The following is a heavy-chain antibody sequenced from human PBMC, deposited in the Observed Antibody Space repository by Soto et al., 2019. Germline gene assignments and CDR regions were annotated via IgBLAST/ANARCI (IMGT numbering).Heavy chain of an antibody. J-gene: IGHJ4*02. CDR3: ARAYTVVIFDY. CDR2: INPSGGST. V-gene: IGHV1-46*01. CDR1: GCTFTSYY. Sequence: ASVKVSCKASGCTFTSYYMHWVRQAPGQGLEWMGIINPSGGSTSYAQKFQGRVTMTRDTSTSTVYMELSSLRSEDTAVYYCARAYTVVIFDYWGQGTLVTVSS. D-gene: IGHD2-15*01.